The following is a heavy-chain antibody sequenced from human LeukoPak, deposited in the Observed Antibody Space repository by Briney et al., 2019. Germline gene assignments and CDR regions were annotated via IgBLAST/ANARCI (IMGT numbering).Heavy chain of an antibody. CDR1: GFTFSSYA. J-gene: IGHJ4*02. CDR3: AKDPGVLVSKSGYFDY. CDR2: ISGSGGST. D-gene: IGHD3-10*01. Sequence: PGGSLRLSCAASGFTFSSYAMSWVRQAPGKGLEWVSAISGSGGSTYYADSVKGRFTTSRDNSKNTLYLQMNSLRAEDTAVYYCAKDPGVLVSKSGYFDYWGQGTLVTVSS. V-gene: IGHV3-23*01.